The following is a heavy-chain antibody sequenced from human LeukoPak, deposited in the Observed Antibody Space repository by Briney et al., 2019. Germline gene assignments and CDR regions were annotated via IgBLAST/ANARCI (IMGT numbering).Heavy chain of an antibody. CDR2: INPSGGST. D-gene: IGHD6-19*01. CDR3: ARAVLGGWTDY. Sequence: ASVKVSCKASGYTFTSYYIHWVRQAPGQGLEWMGIINPSGGSTSYAQKFQGRVTMTRDTSTSTVYMELSSLRSEDTAVYYCARAVLGGWTDYWGQGTLVTVSS. J-gene: IGHJ4*02. V-gene: IGHV1-46*01. CDR1: GYTFTSYY.